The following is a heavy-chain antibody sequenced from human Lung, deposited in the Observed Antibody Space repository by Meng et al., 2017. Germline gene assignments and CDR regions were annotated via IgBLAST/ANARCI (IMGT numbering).Heavy chain of an antibody. V-gene: IGHV3-74*01. CDR3: ARDVPLPRLTFDI. CDR2: ITTDESST. J-gene: IGHJ2*01. CDR1: GSSFGNLW. D-gene: IGHD3-16*01. Sequence: EVQLVESGGGLVQPGGSLRLSCAASGSSFGNLWMHWVRQAPGKGLVWVSYITTDESSTNYADSVKGRFTIARDNAKNTLYLQMNSLRAEDTAVYYCARDVPLPRLTFDIWGRGTLVTVSS.